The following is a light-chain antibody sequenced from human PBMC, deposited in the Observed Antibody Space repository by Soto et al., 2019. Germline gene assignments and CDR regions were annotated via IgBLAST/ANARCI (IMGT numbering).Light chain of an antibody. CDR1: SSDVGGYNY. Sequence: QSVLTQPRSVSGSPGQSVTISCTGTSSDVGGYNYVSWYQQHPGKAPKLMICDVSNRPSGVPDRFSRSRSGNTASLTISGLQAEDEADYYCCAYAGSYTLVFGGGTKVTVL. CDR2: DVS. J-gene: IGLJ2*01. CDR3: CAYAGSYTLV. V-gene: IGLV2-11*01.